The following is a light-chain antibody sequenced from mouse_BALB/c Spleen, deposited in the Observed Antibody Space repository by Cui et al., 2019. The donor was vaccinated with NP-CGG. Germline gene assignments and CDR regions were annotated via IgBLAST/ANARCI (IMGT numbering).Light chain of an antibody. CDR2: GTN. J-gene: IGLJ1*01. Sequence: QHVLTQESALTTSPGDTVTLPCRSSTGAVPTTNHSHWVQEKPDHFVTSLIGGTNNRAPGVPARFSGSLIGDKAALTITGAQTEDEAIYFCALWYSNHWVFGGGTKLTVL. CDR1: TGAVPTTNH. V-gene: IGLV1*01. CDR3: ALWYSNHWV.